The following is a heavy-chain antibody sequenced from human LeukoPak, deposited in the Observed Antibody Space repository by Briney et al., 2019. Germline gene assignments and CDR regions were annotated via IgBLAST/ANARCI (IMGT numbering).Heavy chain of an antibody. V-gene: IGHV1-46*01. CDR2: INPSGGRI. J-gene: IGHJ4*02. CDR1: GYTFTSYY. CDR3: ARDPRPSYDSSGYYYPGDY. D-gene: IGHD3-22*01. Sequence: ASVKVSCKASGYTFTSYYMHWVRQAPGQGLEWMAIINPSGGRISYAQKFQGRVTMTRDTSTSTVYMELSSLRSEDTAVYYCARDPRPSYDSSGYYYPGDYWGQETLVTVSS.